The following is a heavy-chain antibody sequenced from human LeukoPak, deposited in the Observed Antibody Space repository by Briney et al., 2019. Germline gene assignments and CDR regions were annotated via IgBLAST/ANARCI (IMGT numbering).Heavy chain of an antibody. J-gene: IGHJ6*02. CDR3: ARDGVSPVPAHYYYYYYGMDV. CDR2: VYTSGST. CDR1: GGSISSYY. Sequence: SETLSLTCTVSGGSISSYYWSWIRQPAGKGLEWIGRVYTSGSTNYNPSLKSRVTMSVDTSKNQLSLKLSSVTAADTAVYYCARDGVSPVPAHYYYYYYGMDVWGQGTTVTVSS. V-gene: IGHV4-4*07. D-gene: IGHD2-2*01.